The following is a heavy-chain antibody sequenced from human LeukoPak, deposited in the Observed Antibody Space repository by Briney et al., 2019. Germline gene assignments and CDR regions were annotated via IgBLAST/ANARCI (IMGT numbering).Heavy chain of an antibody. V-gene: IGHV4-4*07. Sequence: SETLSLTCTVSGGSISSYYWSWIRQPAGKGLEWIGRIYTSGSTNYNPSLKSRVPMSVDTSKNQFSLKLSSVTAADTAVYYCARQYYYDSSGYSKSVAFDIWGQGTMVTVSS. J-gene: IGHJ3*02. D-gene: IGHD3-22*01. CDR2: IYTSGST. CDR1: GGSISSYY. CDR3: ARQYYYDSSGYSKSVAFDI.